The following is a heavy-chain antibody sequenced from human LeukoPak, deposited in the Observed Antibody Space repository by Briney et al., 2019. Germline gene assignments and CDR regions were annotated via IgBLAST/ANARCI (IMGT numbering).Heavy chain of an antibody. D-gene: IGHD5-12*01. Sequence: GGSLRLSCAASGFTFSSSAMSWVRQVPGKGLEWVSGISASGGSTYYADSVKGRFTISRDNSKNTLYLQMNNLRAEDTAVYYCAKDREYSAYDSDYWGQGTLVTVSS. V-gene: IGHV3-23*01. CDR3: AKDREYSAYDSDY. CDR1: GFTFSSSA. J-gene: IGHJ4*02. CDR2: ISASGGST.